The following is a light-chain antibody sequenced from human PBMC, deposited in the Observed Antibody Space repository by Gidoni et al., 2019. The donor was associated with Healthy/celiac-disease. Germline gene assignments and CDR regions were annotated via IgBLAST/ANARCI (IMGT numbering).Light chain of an antibody. CDR1: QSISSY. CDR2: AAS. CDR3: QQSYSTPWT. J-gene: IGKJ1*01. Sequence: DIQMTQSPSSLSASVGDRVTITCRASQSISSYLNWYQQKPVKAPTLLIYAASSLQSGVPSRFSGSGSGTDFTLTISSLQPEDFATYYCQQSYSTPWTCXXXTKVEIK. V-gene: IGKV1-39*01.